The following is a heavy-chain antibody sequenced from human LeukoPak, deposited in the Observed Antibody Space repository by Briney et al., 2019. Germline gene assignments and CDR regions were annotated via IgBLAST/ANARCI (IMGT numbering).Heavy chain of an antibody. J-gene: IGHJ6*03. CDR1: GGSISSGGYY. V-gene: IGHV4-30-2*01. D-gene: IGHD3-10*01. Sequence: SQSLSLTCTVSGGSISSGGYYWSWIRQPPGKGLEWIGYIYHSGSTYYNPSLKSRVTISVDRSKNQFSLKLSSVTAADTAVYYCARAIMVRGVIGYYYYYMDVWGKGTTVTVSS. CDR2: IYHSGST. CDR3: ARAIMVRGVIGYYYYYMDV.